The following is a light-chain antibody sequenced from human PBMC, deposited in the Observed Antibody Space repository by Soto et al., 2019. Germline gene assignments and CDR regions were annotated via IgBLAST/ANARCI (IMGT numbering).Light chain of an antibody. Sequence: QSVLTQSPSASASLGASVKLTCTLSSGHSTYAIAWHQQQPEKGPRYLLKLNSDGSHSKGDGLPDRFSGSSSGAERYLTISSLQYEDEADYYCQTWVTGPPWVFGGGTKVTVL. V-gene: IGLV4-69*01. CDR3: QTWVTGPPWV. CDR1: SGHSTYA. CDR2: LNSDGSH. J-gene: IGLJ3*02.